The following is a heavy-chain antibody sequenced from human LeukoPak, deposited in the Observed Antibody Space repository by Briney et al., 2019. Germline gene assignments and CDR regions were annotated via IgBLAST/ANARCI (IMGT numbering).Heavy chain of an antibody. Sequence: GGSLRLSCEASGFSFSSHSMNWVRQAPGKGLEWVSYISSDSETIYYADSVKGRFTISRDNAKNSLFLQMNSLRAEDTAVYYCARDRGSITMVRGVNYYWGQGTLVTVSS. CDR1: GFSFSSHS. V-gene: IGHV3-48*04. J-gene: IGHJ4*02. D-gene: IGHD3-10*01. CDR2: ISSDSETI. CDR3: ARDRGSITMVRGVNYY.